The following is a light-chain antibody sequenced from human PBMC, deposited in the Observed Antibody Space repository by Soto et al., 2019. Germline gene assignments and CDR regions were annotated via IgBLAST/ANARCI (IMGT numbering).Light chain of an antibody. V-gene: IGLV1-40*01. CDR3: QSYDSSLSGFYV. CDR1: SSNIGAGYD. CDR2: GNN. Sequence: SVLTQPPSVSGAPGQRVTLSCTGSSSNIGAGYDVHWYQQLPGTAPKLLIYGNNNRPSGVPDRFSGSKSGTSASLAITGLQAEDEADYYCQSYDSSLSGFYVFGTGTKLTVL. J-gene: IGLJ1*01.